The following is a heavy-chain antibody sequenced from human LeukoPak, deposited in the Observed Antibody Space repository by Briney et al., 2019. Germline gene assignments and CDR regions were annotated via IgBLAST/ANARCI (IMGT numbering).Heavy chain of an antibody. D-gene: IGHD3-3*01. CDR2: INTNTGNP. J-gene: IGHJ6*02. CDR1: GYSFTSYA. CDR3: ARRYYDFLSDLYGMDV. V-gene: IGHV7-4-1*02. Sequence: ASVKVSCESSGYSFTSYAMNWVRQAPGQGLEWMGWINTNTGNPTYAQDFTGRFVFSVDTSVSTAYLQISSLKAEDTAVYYCARRYYDFLSDLYGMDVWGQGTTVTVSS.